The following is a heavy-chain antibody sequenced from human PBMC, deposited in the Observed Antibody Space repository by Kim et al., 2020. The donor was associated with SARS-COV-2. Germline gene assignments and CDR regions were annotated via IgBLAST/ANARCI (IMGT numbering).Heavy chain of an antibody. CDR2: INHSGST. J-gene: IGHJ6*02. Sequence: SETLSLTCAVYGGSFSGYYWSWIRQPPGKGLEWIGEINHSGSTNYNPSLKSRVTISVDTSKNQFSLKLSSVTAADTAVYYCARKFGGDRRVPSDYYYYGMDVWGQGTTVTVSS. V-gene: IGHV4-34*01. D-gene: IGHD3-3*01. CDR1: GGSFSGYY. CDR3: ARKFGGDRRVPSDYYYYGMDV.